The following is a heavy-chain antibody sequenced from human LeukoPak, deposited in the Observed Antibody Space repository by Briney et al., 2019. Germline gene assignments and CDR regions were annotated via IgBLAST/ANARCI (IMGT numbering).Heavy chain of an antibody. Sequence: SETLSLTCTVSGGSITSYYWSWIRQPPGKGLEWIGYIYSSGSTYYNPSLKSRVAMSLDTSKNQLSLNLSSVTAADTAMYYCGKERGMTTSNYFDYWGQGTPVTVSS. CDR3: GKERGMTTSNYFDY. J-gene: IGHJ4*02. V-gene: IGHV4-59*01. CDR1: GGSITSYY. D-gene: IGHD4-17*01. CDR2: IYSSGST.